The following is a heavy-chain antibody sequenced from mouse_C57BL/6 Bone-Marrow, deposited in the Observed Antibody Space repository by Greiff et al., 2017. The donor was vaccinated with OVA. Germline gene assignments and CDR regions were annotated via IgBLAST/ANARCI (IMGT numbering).Heavy chain of an antibody. CDR2: IYPRSGNT. Sequence: VQLQQSGAELARPGASVKLSCKASGYTFTSYGISWVKQRTGQGLEWIGEIYPRSGNTYYNEKFTGTATLTADKSSSTAYIELRSLTSEDAAVYFCAPHYYGSSWFAFWGQGTLVTVSA. J-gene: IGHJ3*01. V-gene: IGHV1-81*01. CDR3: APHYYGSSWFAF. CDR1: GYTFTSYG. D-gene: IGHD1-1*01.